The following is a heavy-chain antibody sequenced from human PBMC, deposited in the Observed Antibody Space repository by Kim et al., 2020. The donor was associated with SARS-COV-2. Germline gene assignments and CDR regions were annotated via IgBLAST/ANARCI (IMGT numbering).Heavy chain of an antibody. Sequence: SVKVSCKASGGTFSSYAISWVRQAPGQGLEWMGGIIPIFGTANYAQKFQGRVTITADESTSTAYMELSSLRSEDTAVYYCARIIGYSYGLNGMDVWGQGTTVTVSS. CDR3: ARIIGYSYGLNGMDV. V-gene: IGHV1-69*13. D-gene: IGHD5-18*01. CDR1: GGTFSSYA. J-gene: IGHJ6*02. CDR2: IIPIFGTA.